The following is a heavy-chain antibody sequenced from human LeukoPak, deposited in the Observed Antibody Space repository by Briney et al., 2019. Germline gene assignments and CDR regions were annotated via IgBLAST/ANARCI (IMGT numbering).Heavy chain of an antibody. D-gene: IGHD4-17*01. V-gene: IGHV1-18*01. Sequence: ASVTVSCKASGYTFSSYGFSWVRQAPGQGLEWMGWISAYTGHTMFAQKYQDRVTMTTDTSTSTAYMELRSLRSDDTAVYYCARGGGSYGDYSLWLGYWGQGTLVTVSS. CDR2: ISAYTGHT. J-gene: IGHJ4*02. CDR1: GYTFSSYG. CDR3: ARGGGSYGDYSLWLGY.